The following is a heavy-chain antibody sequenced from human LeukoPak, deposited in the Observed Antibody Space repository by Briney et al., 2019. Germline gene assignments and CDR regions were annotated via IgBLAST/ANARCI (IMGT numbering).Heavy chain of an antibody. CDR1: GFTFSSYW. Sequence: GGSLRLSCAASGFTFSSYWMHWVRQAPGKGLVWVSRINSDGSSTSYADSVEGRFTISRDNAKNTLYLQMNSLRAEDTAVYYCARTTYDSSAGFDYWGQGTLVTVSS. J-gene: IGHJ4*02. CDR2: INSDGSST. D-gene: IGHD3-22*01. CDR3: ARTTYDSSAGFDY. V-gene: IGHV3-74*01.